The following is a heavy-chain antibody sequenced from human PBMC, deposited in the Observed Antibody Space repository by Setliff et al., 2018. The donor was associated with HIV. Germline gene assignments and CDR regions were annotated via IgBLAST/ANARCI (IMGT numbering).Heavy chain of an antibody. V-gene: IGHV4-34*01. Sequence: SETLSLTCAVYGGSFSGYYWTWIRQHPGKGLEWIGYIHYSGSTFYNPSLKSRVTISVDTSKNQFSLKLSSVTAADTAVYYCARGSGKMVRGIFSGSYYYFMDVWGKGTTVTVSS. D-gene: IGHD3-10*01. CDR2: IHYSGST. CDR1: GGSFSGYY. J-gene: IGHJ6*03. CDR3: ARGSGKMVRGIFSGSYYYFMDV.